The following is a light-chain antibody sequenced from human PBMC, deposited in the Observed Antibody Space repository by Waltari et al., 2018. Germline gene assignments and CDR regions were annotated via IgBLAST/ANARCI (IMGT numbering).Light chain of an antibody. CDR1: SSNIGSNT. CDR2: SNN. V-gene: IGLV1-44*01. J-gene: IGLJ3*02. CDR3: AAWDDSLNAPCV. Sequence: QSVLTQPPSASGTPGQRVTTSCYGSSSNIGSNTVNWSQQLPGTAPKLLIYSNNQRPSGVPDRFSGSKSGTSASLTISVLQSEDEADYSCAAWDDSLNAPCVFGGGTKLTVL.